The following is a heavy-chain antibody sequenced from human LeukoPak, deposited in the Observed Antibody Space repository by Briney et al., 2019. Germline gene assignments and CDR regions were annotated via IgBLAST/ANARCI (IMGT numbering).Heavy chain of an antibody. J-gene: IGHJ4*02. CDR3: ARDSAKLGYFDY. Sequence: PSETLSLTCAVSGGSISSSNWWSWVRQPPGKGLEWIGEIYHSESTYYNPSLKSRVTISVDTSKNQFSLRLSSVTAADTAVYYCARDSAKLGYFDYWGQGTLVTVSS. D-gene: IGHD3-16*01. CDR2: IYHSEST. CDR1: GGSISSSNW. V-gene: IGHV4-4*02.